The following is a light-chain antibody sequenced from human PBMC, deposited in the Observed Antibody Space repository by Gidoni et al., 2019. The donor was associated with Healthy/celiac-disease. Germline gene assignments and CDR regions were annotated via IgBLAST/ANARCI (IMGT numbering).Light chain of an antibody. CDR1: SSNIGAGYD. J-gene: IGLJ2*01. V-gene: IGLV1-40*01. CDR2: GNS. Sequence: QSVLTQPPSVSGAPGPRVTIPCTGSSSNIGAGYDVHWYQQLPGTAPKHLISGNSNRPSGVPDRFAGSKSGTSASLAITGLQAEDEADYYCQSYDSSLSGYVTFGGGTKLTVL. CDR3: QSYDSSLSGYVT.